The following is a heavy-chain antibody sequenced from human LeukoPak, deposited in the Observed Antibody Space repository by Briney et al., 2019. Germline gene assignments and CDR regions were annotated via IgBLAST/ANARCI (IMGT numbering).Heavy chain of an antibody. J-gene: IGHJ5*02. V-gene: IGHV4-39*01. D-gene: IGHD3-9*01. CDR1: GGSISSSSYY. CDR3: ASHSAEYDILTGYHSYNSFDP. CDR2: AYYSGSP. Sequence: SETLSLTCTVSGGSISSSSYYWGWIRQSPGKGLEWIGSAYYSGSPYYDPSLKSRVTISVDTSKDQFSLKLSSVTAADTAVYYCASHSAEYDILTGYHSYNSFDPWGQGILVTVSS.